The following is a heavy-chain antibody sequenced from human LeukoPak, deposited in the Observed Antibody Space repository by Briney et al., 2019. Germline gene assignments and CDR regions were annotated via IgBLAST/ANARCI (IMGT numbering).Heavy chain of an antibody. CDR3: AKDGREGYYDSSGYPHN. Sequence: GGSLRLSCAASGLTFSSYAMSWVRQAPGKGPEWVSAISGSGGSTYYADPVKGRFTISRDNSKNTLYLQMNSLRAEDTAVYYCAKDGREGYYDSSGYPHNWGQGTLVTVSS. V-gene: IGHV3-23*01. CDR1: GLTFSSYA. J-gene: IGHJ4*02. D-gene: IGHD3-22*01. CDR2: ISGSGGST.